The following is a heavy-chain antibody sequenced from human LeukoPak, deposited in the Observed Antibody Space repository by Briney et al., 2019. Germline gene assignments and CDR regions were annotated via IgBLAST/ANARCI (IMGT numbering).Heavy chain of an antibody. CDR3: ARGRITGTLEYYFDY. Sequence: RGSLRLSCAASGFTFSDYYMSWIRQAPGEGLEWVSYISSSGSTIYYADSVKGRFTISRDNAKNSLYLQMNSLRAEDTAVYYCARGRITGTLEYYFDYWGQGTLVTVSS. CDR1: GFTFSDYY. J-gene: IGHJ4*02. D-gene: IGHD1-7*01. CDR2: ISSSGSTI. V-gene: IGHV3-11*01.